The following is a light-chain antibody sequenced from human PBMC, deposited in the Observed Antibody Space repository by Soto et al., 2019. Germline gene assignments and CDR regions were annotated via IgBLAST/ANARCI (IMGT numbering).Light chain of an antibody. Sequence: EIVLTQSPGTLSLSPGERATLSCRASQSVGRDFLAWYQHKPGQAPRLLIHRASSRATGIPDRFSGSGSGTYFILTISRLEPEDFALYYCQQYASSPLTFGGGTKVEIK. V-gene: IGKV3-20*01. CDR1: QSVGRDF. CDR3: QQYASSPLT. J-gene: IGKJ4*01. CDR2: RAS.